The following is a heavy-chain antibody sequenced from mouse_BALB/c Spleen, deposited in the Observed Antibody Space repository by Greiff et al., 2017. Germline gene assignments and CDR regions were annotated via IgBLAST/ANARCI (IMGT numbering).Heavy chain of an antibody. CDR2: INPSNGRT. V-gene: IGHV1S81*02. CDR1: GYTFTSYW. CDR3: ARRRGGFDY. Sequence: QVQLQQSGAELVKPGASVKLSCKASGYTFTSYWMHWVKQRPGQGLEWIGEINPSNGRTNYNEKFKSKATLTVDKSSSTAYMQLSSLTSEDSAVYYCARRRGGFDYWGQGTTLTVSS. J-gene: IGHJ2*01.